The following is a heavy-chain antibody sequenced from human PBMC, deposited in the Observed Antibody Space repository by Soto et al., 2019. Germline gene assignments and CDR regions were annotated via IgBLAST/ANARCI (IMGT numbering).Heavy chain of an antibody. V-gene: IGHV3-23*01. CDR1: GFTLTDYG. Sequence: GSLRLSCAASGFTLTDYGLSWVRQTPGKGLEWVASISGIGGSTYLADSVKCRISISSDTSKNTVSLLMNSLRAEDTAVYFCARGTSGYISSWYYFDYWGRGTLVTVSS. CDR2: ISGIGGST. D-gene: IGHD6-13*01. CDR3: ARGTSGYISSWYYFDY. J-gene: IGHJ4*02.